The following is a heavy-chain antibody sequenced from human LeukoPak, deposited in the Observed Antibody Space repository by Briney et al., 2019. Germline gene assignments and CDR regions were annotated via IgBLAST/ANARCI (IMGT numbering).Heavy chain of an antibody. CDR1: GFTFSSYS. CDR2: ISSSSSYI. D-gene: IGHD3-22*01. V-gene: IGHV3-21*01. Sequence: PGGSLRLSCAASGFTFSSYSMNWVRQAPGKGLEWVSSISSSSSYIYYADSVKGRFTISRDNAKNSLYLQMNSLRAEDTAVYYCARGEDSSGYYSAGYWGQGTLVTVSS. CDR3: ARGEDSSGYYSAGY. J-gene: IGHJ4*02.